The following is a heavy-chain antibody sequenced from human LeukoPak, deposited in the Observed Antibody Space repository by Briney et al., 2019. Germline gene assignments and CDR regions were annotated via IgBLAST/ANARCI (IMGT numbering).Heavy chain of an antibody. CDR3: ARAEPGYSYGQYFHY. CDR2: INHSGST. CDR1: GGSFSGYY. Sequence: SETLSLTCAVYGGSFSGYYWSWIRQPPGKGLEWIGEINHSGSTNYNPSLKSRVTISVDTSKNQFSLKLSSVTAADTAVYDCARAEPGYSYGQYFHYWGQGTLVTVSS. D-gene: IGHD5-18*01. V-gene: IGHV4-34*01. J-gene: IGHJ4*02.